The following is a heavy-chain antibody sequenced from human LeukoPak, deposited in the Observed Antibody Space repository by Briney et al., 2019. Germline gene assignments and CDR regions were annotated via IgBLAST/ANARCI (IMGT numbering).Heavy chain of an antibody. V-gene: IGHV3-21*01. D-gene: IGHD3-10*01. CDR3: SMVEGY. CDR1: GFTFRNYW. CDR2: ISSSSSSYI. J-gene: IGHJ4*02. Sequence: GGSLRLSCVVSGFTFRNYWMNWVRQAPGKGLEWVSSISSSSSSYIYYADSVKGRFTISRDNAKNSLYLQMNSLRAEDTAVYYCSMVEGYWGQGTLVAVSS.